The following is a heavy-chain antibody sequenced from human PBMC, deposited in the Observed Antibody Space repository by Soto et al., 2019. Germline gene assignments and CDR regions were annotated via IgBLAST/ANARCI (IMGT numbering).Heavy chain of an antibody. CDR3: AKDESYGYLNY. Sequence: VGSLRLSCAASGFTFSSYAMSWVRQAPGKGLEWVSAISGSGGSTYYADSVKGRFTISRDNSKNTLYLQMNSLRAEDTAVYYCAKDESYGYLNYWGQGTLVTVSS. V-gene: IGHV3-23*01. D-gene: IGHD5-18*01. J-gene: IGHJ4*02. CDR2: ISGSGGST. CDR1: GFTFSSYA.